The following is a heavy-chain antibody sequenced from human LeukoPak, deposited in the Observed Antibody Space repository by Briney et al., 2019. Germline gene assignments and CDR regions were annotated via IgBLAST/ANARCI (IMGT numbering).Heavy chain of an antibody. CDR3: ARDRHSYGFTLAA. D-gene: IGHD5-18*01. V-gene: IGHV3-30*03. J-gene: IGHJ5*02. Sequence: GQSLRLSCEASGFTFRGYGMHWVRQSPGKGLEWAAVISYDGNAKAFADSVKGRFIISRDNPKNTLFLQMNSLRPEDTALYYCARDRHSYGFTLAAWGQGTPVIVSS. CDR2: ISYDGNAK. CDR1: GFTFRGYG.